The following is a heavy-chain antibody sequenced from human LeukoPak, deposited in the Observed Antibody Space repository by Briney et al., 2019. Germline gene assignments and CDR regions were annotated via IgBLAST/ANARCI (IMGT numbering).Heavy chain of an antibody. CDR2: ISYDGSNK. D-gene: IGHD2-15*01. CDR3: ARGEVVVVVAATLDY. Sequence: PGGSLRLSCAAPGFTFSSYAMHWVRQAPGKGLEWVAVISYDGSNKYYADSVKGRFTISRDNSKNTLYPEMNSLRAEDTAVYYCARGEVVVVVAATLDYWGQGTLVTVSS. J-gene: IGHJ4*02. CDR1: GFTFSSYA. V-gene: IGHV3-30*04.